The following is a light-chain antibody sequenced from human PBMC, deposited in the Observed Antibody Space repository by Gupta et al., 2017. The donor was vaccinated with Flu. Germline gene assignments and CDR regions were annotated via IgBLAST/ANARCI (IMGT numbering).Light chain of an antibody. V-gene: IGLV1-47*01. CDR2: RNT. Sequence: TISCSGSSSNIGSNYVYWYQQLPGTAPKLLIYRNTQRPSGVPDRFSGSKSGTPASLAISGLRSEDEADYYCAAWDDSLSGYYVFGTGTKVTVL. CDR1: SSNIGSNY. J-gene: IGLJ1*01. CDR3: AAWDDSLSGYYV.